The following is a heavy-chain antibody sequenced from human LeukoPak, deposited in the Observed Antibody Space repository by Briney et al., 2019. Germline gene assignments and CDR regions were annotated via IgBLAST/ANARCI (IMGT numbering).Heavy chain of an antibody. D-gene: IGHD5-24*01. CDR2: IHDSGST. J-gene: IGHJ4*02. CDR3: ARLDAAAGRYLQFFY. Sequence: SETLSLTCTVSGGSISNYYWSWIRQSPEKGLEWIGYIHDSGSTHYNPSLKSRVTISVDTSKNQFSLKLSSVTAADTAVYYCARLDAAAGRYLQFFYWGQGTLVTVSS. CDR1: GGSISNYY. V-gene: IGHV4-59*08.